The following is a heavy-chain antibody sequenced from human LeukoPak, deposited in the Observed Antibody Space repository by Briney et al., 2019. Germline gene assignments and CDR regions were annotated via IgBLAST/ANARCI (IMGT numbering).Heavy chain of an antibody. CDR1: GFTFNTHW. V-gene: IGHV3-74*01. Sequence: GGSLRLSCEVSGFTFNTHWLHWVRQAPGKGLVWVSRIDSDVSSTTYADSVKGRFTISRDNAKNTLYLQMNSLRAEDTAVYYCARETYYDFWSGYYHYYYYMDVWGKGTMVTVSS. D-gene: IGHD3-3*01. CDR3: ARETYYDFWSGYYHYYYYMDV. J-gene: IGHJ6*03. CDR2: IDSDVSST.